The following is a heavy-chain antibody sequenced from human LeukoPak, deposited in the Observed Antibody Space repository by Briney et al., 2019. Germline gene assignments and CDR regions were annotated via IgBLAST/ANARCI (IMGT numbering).Heavy chain of an antibody. Sequence: PGGSLRLSCAASGFTFSDYYMSWIRQAPGKGLEWVSYISSSGSTIYYADSVKGRFTISRDNAKNSLYLQMNSLRAEDTAVYYCARDLLFYSGSYYCWFDPWGQGTLVTVSS. CDR3: ARDLLFYSGSYYCWFDP. J-gene: IGHJ5*02. CDR2: ISSSGSTI. D-gene: IGHD1-26*01. V-gene: IGHV3-11*04. CDR1: GFTFSDYY.